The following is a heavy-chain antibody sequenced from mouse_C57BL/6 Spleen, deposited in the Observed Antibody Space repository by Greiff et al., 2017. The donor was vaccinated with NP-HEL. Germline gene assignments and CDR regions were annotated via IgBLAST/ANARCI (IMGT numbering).Heavy chain of an antibody. V-gene: IGHV1-55*01. J-gene: IGHJ3*01. CDR2: IYPGSGST. Sequence: QVQLQQPGAELVKPGASVKMSCKASGYTFTSYWITWVKQRPGQGLEWIGDIYPGSGSTNYNEKFKSKATLTVDTSSSTAYMQLSSLTSEDSAVYYCARSESVPFTAWFAYWGQGTLVTVSA. D-gene: IGHD6-2*01. CDR3: ARSESVPFTAWFAY. CDR1: GYTFTSYW.